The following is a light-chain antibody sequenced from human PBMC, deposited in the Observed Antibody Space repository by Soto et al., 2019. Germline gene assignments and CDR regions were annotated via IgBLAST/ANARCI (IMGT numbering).Light chain of an antibody. CDR1: QILLHSNGYNY. CDR3: MQALQTIS. Sequence: DIVMTQSPLSLPVXAXXPXXIXCXSSQILLHSNGYNYLDWYLQKPGQSPQLLIYLGSNRASGVPDRFSCSGSGTDFTLKISRVEAEDAGVYYCMQALQTISFGQGTRLEIK. CDR2: LGS. V-gene: IGKV2-28*01. J-gene: IGKJ5*01.